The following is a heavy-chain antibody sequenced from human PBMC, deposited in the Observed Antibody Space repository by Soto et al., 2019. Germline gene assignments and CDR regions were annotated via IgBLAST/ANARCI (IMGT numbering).Heavy chain of an antibody. Sequence: QVQLVESGGGVVQPGRSLRLSCAASGFTFSSYAMHWVRQAPGKGLEWVAVISYDGSNKYYADSVKGRFTISRDNSKNTLYLQMNSLRAEHTAVYYCARETRTGGDLDYWGQGTLVTVSS. D-gene: IGHD1-1*01. V-gene: IGHV3-30-3*01. CDR3: ARETRTGGDLDY. CDR2: ISYDGSNK. J-gene: IGHJ4*02. CDR1: GFTFSSYA.